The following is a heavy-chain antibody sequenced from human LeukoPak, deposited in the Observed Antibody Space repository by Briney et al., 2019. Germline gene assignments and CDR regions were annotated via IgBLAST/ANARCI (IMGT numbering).Heavy chain of an antibody. D-gene: IGHD4-17*01. J-gene: IGHJ3*01. V-gene: IGHV3-21*01. CDR1: GFTFFHYA. CDR3: ARDRNDYGDPDPFDF. CDR2: ISSVSTYQ. Sequence: GGSLRLSCTASGFTFFHYAMNWVRQAPGKGLEWVASISSVSTYQHYADSVKGRFIISRDNAKDSLFLHMSSLSVEDTAVYYCARDRNDYGDPDPFDFWGQGTVVTVSS.